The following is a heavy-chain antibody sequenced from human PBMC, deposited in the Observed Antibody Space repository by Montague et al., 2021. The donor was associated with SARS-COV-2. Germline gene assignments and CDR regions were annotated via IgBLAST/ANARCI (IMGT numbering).Heavy chain of an antibody. D-gene: IGHD2-21*01. Sequence: SETLSLTCNVSGASIRTATYYWTWIRQPPGRGLEWIGYIYYSGSTMYNPSLKSRVTMSVDTSKNQFSLTLSPVTAADTAVYYCATRLPGVEAPFDPWGQGTLVIVSS. CDR2: IYYSGST. CDR3: ATRLPGVEAPFDP. V-gene: IGHV4-39*01. CDR1: GASIRTATYY. J-gene: IGHJ5*02.